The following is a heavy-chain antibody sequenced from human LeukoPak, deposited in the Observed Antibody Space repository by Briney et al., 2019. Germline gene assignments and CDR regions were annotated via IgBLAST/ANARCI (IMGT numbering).Heavy chain of an antibody. CDR1: GFTFSKYW. CDR3: AKGYSSGWLYFDY. J-gene: IGHJ4*02. CDR2: INTDGTVT. Sequence: GGSLRLSCAASGFTFSKYWMLWVRQAPGKGLESVSRINTDGTVTTYADSVKGRFTVSRDNADNTMFLQMNSVRDEDTAVYYCAKGYSSGWLYFDYWGQGTLVTVSS. V-gene: IGHV3-74*01. D-gene: IGHD6-19*01.